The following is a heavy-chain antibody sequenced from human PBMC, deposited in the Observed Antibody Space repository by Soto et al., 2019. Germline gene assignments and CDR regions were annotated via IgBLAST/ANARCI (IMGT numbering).Heavy chain of an antibody. CDR1: GGSIYRSGYY. V-gene: IGHV4-39*01. Sequence: LSLTCTVAGGSIYRSGYYWGWIRQPPGRGLEWIGNIDYNGVTYSNPSLKSRVTISRDTSKNQFSLKLTSVTAADTALYYCGKVLVGATGHTDSDSWGPGTLVTAPQ. J-gene: IGHJ4*02. D-gene: IGHD2-15*01. CDR2: IDYNGVT. CDR3: GKVLVGATGHTDSDS.